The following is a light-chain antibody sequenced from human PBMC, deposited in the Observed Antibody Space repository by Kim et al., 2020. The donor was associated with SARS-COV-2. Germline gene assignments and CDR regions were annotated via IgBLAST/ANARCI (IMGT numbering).Light chain of an antibody. CDR2: SAS. CDR1: QSISSY. Sequence: SASGGDRVTITCRASQSISSYLNWYQQKPGKAPKLLIYSASSVQSGVPSSFSGSGSGTDFTLTISSLQPEDFATYYCQQSYSTPYSFGQGTKLEI. CDR3: QQSYSTPYS. J-gene: IGKJ2*03. V-gene: IGKV1-39*01.